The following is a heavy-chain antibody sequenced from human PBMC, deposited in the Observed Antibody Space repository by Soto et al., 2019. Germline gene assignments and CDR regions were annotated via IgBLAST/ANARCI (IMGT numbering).Heavy chain of an antibody. J-gene: IGHJ6*02. CDR2: IVVGSGNT. D-gene: IGHD6-13*01. CDR3: ASLFGSSWESNYYYYYGMDV. V-gene: IGHV1-58*01. CDR1: GFTFTSSA. Sequence: ASVKVSCKASGFTFTSSAVQWVRQARGQRLEWIGWIVVGSGNTNYAQKFQERVTITRDMSTSTAYMGLSSVTAADTAVYYCASLFGSSWESNYYYYYGMDVWGQGTTVTVSS.